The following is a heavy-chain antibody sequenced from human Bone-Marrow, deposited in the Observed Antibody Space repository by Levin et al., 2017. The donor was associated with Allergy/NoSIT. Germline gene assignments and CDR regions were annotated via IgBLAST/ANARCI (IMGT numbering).Heavy chain of an antibody. J-gene: IGHJ4*02. CDR1: GFTFGSYW. D-gene: IGHD1-7*01. V-gene: IGHV3-74*01. Sequence: ASVKVSCAGSGFTFGSYWVHWVRQAPGKGPVWVSRINSDGSTINYADSVKGRFTISRDNAKNTLYLQMNSLTVEDTAVYYCTRAGNYRFDYWGQGTLVTVSS. CDR2: INSDGSTI. CDR3: TRAGNYRFDY.